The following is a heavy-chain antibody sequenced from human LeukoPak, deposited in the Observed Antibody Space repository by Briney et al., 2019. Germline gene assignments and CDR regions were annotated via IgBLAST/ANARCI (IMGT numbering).Heavy chain of an antibody. CDR1: GYTFTSYG. CDR3: ARDVFSPDFWSPQDIVDV. CDR2: ISAYNGNT. V-gene: IGHV1-18*01. Sequence: GASVKVSCKASGYTFTSYGISWVRQAPGQGLEWMGWISAYNGNTNYARNLQGRVTVTTDTSTSTAYMELRSLRSDDTAVYYCARDVFSPDFWSPQDIVDVWGQGTTVTVSS. D-gene: IGHD3-3*01. J-gene: IGHJ6*02.